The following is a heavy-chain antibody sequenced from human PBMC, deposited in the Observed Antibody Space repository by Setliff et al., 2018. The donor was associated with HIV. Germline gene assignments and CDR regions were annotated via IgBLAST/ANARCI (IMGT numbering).Heavy chain of an antibody. D-gene: IGHD1-1*01. Sequence: ASVKVSCKASGYTFTSFYLHWVRQAPGQGLEWMAIINPSGGSTSYAQNFQGRVTMTEDTSTDTAYMELSSLRSEDTAVYYCASARIPTGGTSTSLDFWGQGALVTVSS. J-gene: IGHJ4*02. V-gene: IGHV1-46*01. CDR2: INPSGGST. CDR1: GYTFTSFY. CDR3: ASARIPTGGTSTSLDF.